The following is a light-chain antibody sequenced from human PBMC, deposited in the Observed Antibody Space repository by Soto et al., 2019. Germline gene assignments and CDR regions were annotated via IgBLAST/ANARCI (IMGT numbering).Light chain of an antibody. CDR1: TTDIHDFNS. CDR3: ASYTTTNILL. CDR2: DVT. J-gene: IGLJ6*01. V-gene: IGLV2-14*01. Sequence: QSVLTQPASVSGSPGQPITISCSGPTTDIHDFNSISWYQHHPGKAPKLIAYDVTRRPSGVSRRFSGSKSGLTASLTISGLQAEDEADYFCASYTTTNILLFGTATKLTVL.